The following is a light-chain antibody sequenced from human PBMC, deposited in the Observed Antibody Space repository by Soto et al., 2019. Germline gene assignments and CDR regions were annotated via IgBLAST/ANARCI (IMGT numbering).Light chain of an antibody. CDR2: DAS. V-gene: IGKV3-11*01. J-gene: IGKJ2*01. CDR3: QQRFNWPRFT. Sequence: EIVLTQSPATLSLSPGERATLSCRASQSASSYLAWYQQKPGQAPRLLIYDASNRATGIPARFSGGGSGTALTLTLSSLEPEDFAVYYCQQRFNWPRFTFGQGTKLEIK. CDR1: QSASSY.